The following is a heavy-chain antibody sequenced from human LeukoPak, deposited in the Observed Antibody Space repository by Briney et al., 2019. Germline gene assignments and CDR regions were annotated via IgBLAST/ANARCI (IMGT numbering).Heavy chain of an antibody. J-gene: IGHJ3*02. CDR1: GGTFSSYA. D-gene: IGHD3-22*01. CDR2: IIPIFGTA. Sequence: ASVKVSCKASGGTFSSYAISWVRQAPGQGLEWMGGIIPIFGTANYAQKFQGRVTITADESTSTAYMELSSLGSEDTAVYYCASHPYYYDSSGQGAFDIWGQGTMVTVSS. CDR3: ASHPYYYDSSGQGAFDI. V-gene: IGHV1-69*13.